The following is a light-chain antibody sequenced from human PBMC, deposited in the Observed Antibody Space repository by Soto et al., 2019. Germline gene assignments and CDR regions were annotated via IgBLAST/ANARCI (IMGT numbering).Light chain of an antibody. J-gene: IGKJ1*01. CDR3: QQYGSS. CDR1: QSVSSSY. CDR2: RTF. V-gene: IGKV3-20*01. Sequence: EIVLTQSPGTLSLSPGERATLSCRASQSVSSSYLAWYQQKPGQAPRLLLYRTFSRATGIPDRFSGSGSGTDFTLTISRLEPEDFAVYYCQQYGSSFGQGTKVDIK.